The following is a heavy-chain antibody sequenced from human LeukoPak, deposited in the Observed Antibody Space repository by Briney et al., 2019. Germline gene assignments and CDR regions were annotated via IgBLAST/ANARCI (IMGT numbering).Heavy chain of an antibody. CDR1: GGTFSSYA. CDR3: ARDQRYGSGSYGVGFDP. D-gene: IGHD3-10*01. J-gene: IGHJ5*02. V-gene: IGHV1-69*04. CDR2: IIPILGIA. Sequence: SAKVSCKASGGTFSSYAISWVRQAPGQGLEWMGRIIPILGIANYAQKFQGRVTITADKSTSTAYMELSSLRSEDTAVYYCARDQRYGSGSYGVGFDPWGQGTLVTVSS.